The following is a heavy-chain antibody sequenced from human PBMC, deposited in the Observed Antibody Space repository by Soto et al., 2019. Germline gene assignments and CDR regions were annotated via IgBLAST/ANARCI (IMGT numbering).Heavy chain of an antibody. CDR2: INAGNSNT. V-gene: IGHV1-3*01. CDR1: GYTFTSYA. J-gene: IGHJ6*02. D-gene: IGHD3-9*01. Sequence: ASVKVSCKASGYTFTSYAMHWVRQAPGQRLEWMGWINAGNSNTKYSQKFQGRVTITRDTSASTAYMELSSLRSEDTAVYYCARSPYYDILTGPRGGYYYGMDVWGQGTTVTVSS. CDR3: ARSPYYDILTGPRGGYYYGMDV.